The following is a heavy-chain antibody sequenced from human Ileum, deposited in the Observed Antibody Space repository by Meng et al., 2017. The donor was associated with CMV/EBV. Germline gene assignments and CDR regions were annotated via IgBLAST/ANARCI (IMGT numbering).Heavy chain of an antibody. CDR1: GFSFSNFA. V-gene: IGHV3-23*01. Sequence: SCAASGFSFSNFAMTWVRQAPGKGLEWVSAISGSGDSAYYADSVKGRFTMSRDNSKNTLYLQMNSLRAEDTALYYCAKWMGRHQYFDCWGQGTLVTVSS. CDR3: AKWMGRHQYFDC. CDR2: ISGSGDSA. J-gene: IGHJ4*02. D-gene: IGHD3-10*01.